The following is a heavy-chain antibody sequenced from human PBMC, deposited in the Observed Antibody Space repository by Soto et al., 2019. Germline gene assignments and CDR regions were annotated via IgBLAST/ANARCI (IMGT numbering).Heavy chain of an antibody. J-gene: IGHJ3*02. CDR2: INHSGST. D-gene: IGHD3-10*01. CDR1: GGSFSGYY. Sequence: SETLSLTCAVYGGSFSGYYWSWIRQPPGKGLEWIGEINHSGSTNYNPSLKSRVTISVDTSKNQFSLKLSSVTAADTAVYYCARASRLLLXFGDDAFDIWGQGTMVTVSS. V-gene: IGHV4-34*01. CDR3: ARASRLLLXFGDDAFDI.